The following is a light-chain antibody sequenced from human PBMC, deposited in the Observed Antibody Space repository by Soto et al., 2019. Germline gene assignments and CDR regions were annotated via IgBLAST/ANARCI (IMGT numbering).Light chain of an antibody. CDR3: VSFTTSRSYV. J-gene: IGLJ1*01. V-gene: IGLV2-14*03. CDR2: GII. Sequence: QSVLTQPASVSGSPGQSITISCTGTSSDVGAYIFVSWYQQHPGKAPKLMIYGIINRPSGVSNRFSGSKSGNTASLTISGLQAEDEADYYCVSFTTSRSYVFGTGTKLTVL. CDR1: SSDVGAYIF.